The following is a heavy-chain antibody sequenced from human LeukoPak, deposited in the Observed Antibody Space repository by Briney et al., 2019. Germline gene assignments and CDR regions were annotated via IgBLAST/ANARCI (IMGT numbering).Heavy chain of an antibody. Sequence: PSETLSLTCTVSGGSISSYYWSWIRQPAGKGLEWIGRIYTSGSTNYNPSLKSRVTMSVDTSKNQFSLKLSSVTAADTAVYYCARDAPGRFGELFGTAYYYYMDVWGKGTTVTISS. CDR3: ARDAPGRFGELFGTAYYYYMDV. CDR2: IYTSGST. V-gene: IGHV4-4*07. CDR1: GGSISSYY. D-gene: IGHD3-10*01. J-gene: IGHJ6*03.